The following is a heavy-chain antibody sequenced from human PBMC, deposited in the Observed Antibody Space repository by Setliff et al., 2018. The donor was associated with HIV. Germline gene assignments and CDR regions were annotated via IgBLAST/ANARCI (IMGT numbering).Heavy chain of an antibody. V-gene: IGHV3-15*01. Sequence: GGSLRLSCAASGFTFSNAWMSWVRQAPGKGLEWVGRIKRQTDGVTTDYAAPVKGRFPISRDDSKNTWYLQMNSLKPADTAVYYCAKDVVVAAAGLQDRKYYYLFGMDVWGQGTTVTVSS. D-gene: IGHD6-13*01. J-gene: IGHJ6*02. CDR1: GFTFSNAW. CDR2: IKRQTDGVTT. CDR3: AKDVVVAAAGLQDRKYYYLFGMDV.